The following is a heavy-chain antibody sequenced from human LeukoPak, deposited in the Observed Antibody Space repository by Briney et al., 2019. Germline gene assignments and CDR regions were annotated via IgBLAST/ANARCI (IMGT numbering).Heavy chain of an antibody. CDR3: ARDVNPYYYGSGRNGKAFDI. CDR2: IYHSGST. CDR1: GGSISSSNW. D-gene: IGHD3-10*01. V-gene: IGHV4-4*02. J-gene: IGHJ3*02. Sequence: SETLSLTCAVSGGSISSSNWWSWVRQPPGKGLEWIGEIYHSGSTNYNPSLKSRVTISVDKSKNQFSLKLSSATAADTAVYYCARDVNPYYYGSGRNGKAFDIWGQGTMVTVSS.